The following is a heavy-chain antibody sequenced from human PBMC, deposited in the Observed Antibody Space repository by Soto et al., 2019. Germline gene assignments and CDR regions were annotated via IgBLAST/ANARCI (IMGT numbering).Heavy chain of an antibody. CDR3: AKDQTDVTLFDY. D-gene: IGHD2-21*02. J-gene: IGHJ4*02. CDR1: GFTCSSYA. V-gene: IGHV3-30-3*02. Sequence: PGGSLRLSCAASGFTCSSYAMHWVRQAPGKGLEWVAVISYDGSNKYYADSVKGRFTISRDNSKNTLYLQMNSLRAEDTAVYYCAKDQTDVTLFDYWGQGTLVTVSS. CDR2: ISYDGSNK.